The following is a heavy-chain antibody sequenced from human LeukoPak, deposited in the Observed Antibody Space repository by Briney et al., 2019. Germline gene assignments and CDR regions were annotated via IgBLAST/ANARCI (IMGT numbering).Heavy chain of an antibody. Sequence: PGGSLRLSCAASGFTFNSYWMHWVRHAPGKGLVWVSRINSDGSSTSYADSVKGRFTISRDNAKNTLYLQMNSLRAEDTAVYYCARDPPYDFWSGYYDSFDYWGQGTLVTVSS. CDR1: GFTFNSYW. V-gene: IGHV3-74*01. CDR2: INSDGSST. CDR3: ARDPPYDFWSGYYDSFDY. D-gene: IGHD3-3*01. J-gene: IGHJ4*02.